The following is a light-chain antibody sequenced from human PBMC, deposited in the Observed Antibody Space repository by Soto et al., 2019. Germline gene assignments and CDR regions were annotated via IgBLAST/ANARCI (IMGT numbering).Light chain of an antibody. V-gene: IGKV3-15*01. Sequence: EILKTQSPVTLSVSPGERATLSCRASQSVSSNLAWYQQKPGQAPSLLIYGAFTRATGIPARFSGTGSGTEFTLTISSLQSEDFALYYCQQYNDWPLTFGQGTKVEI. CDR3: QQYNDWPLT. CDR1: QSVSSN. J-gene: IGKJ1*01. CDR2: GAF.